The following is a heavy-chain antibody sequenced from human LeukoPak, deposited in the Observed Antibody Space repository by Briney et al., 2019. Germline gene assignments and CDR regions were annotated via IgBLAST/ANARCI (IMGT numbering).Heavy chain of an antibody. V-gene: IGHV1-18*01. CDR3: ARDPPLRFLEWLTPRGYYYYYYMDV. CDR1: GYTFTSYG. Sequence: GASVKVSCKASGYTFTSYGISWVRQAPGQGLGWMGCISAYNGNTNYAQKPQGRVTLPTDTSTSTDYLELRSLRSDDTAVDYCARDPPLRFLEWLTPRGYYYYYYMDVWGKGTTVTVSS. CDR2: ISAYNGNT. J-gene: IGHJ6*03. D-gene: IGHD3-3*01.